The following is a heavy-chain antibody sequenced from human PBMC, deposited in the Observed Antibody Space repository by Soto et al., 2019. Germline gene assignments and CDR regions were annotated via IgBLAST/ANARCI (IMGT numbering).Heavy chain of an antibody. CDR2: IYYSGNT. J-gene: IGHJ5*02. Sequence: QVQLQESGPGLVKPSETLSLTCTVSGGSVSSGDYYWSWIRQPPGKGLEWIGYIYYSGNTNYNPSLKSRVIISVDASNHLFSLKLTSVTAADTAVYYCARIPVDTSMIYWLDPWGQGTLVTVSS. D-gene: IGHD5-18*01. V-gene: IGHV4-61*08. CDR1: GGSVSSGDYY. CDR3: ARIPVDTSMIYWLDP.